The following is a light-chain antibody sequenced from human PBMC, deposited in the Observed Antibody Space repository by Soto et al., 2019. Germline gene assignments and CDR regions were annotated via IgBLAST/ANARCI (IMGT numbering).Light chain of an antibody. CDR3: QQYNNWPPT. V-gene: IGKV3-15*01. J-gene: IGKJ5*01. CDR1: QSVSSN. Sequence: EIVMTQSQATLSVSPGERATLSCRASQSVSSNLAWYQQKPGQAPRLLIYGASTRATGIPARFSGSGSGTEFTLTISSLQSEDFAVYYCQQYNNWPPTFVQGTRLEIK. CDR2: GAS.